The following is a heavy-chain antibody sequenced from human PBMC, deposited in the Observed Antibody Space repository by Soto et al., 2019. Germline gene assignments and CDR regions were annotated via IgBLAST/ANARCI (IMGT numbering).Heavy chain of an antibody. Sequence: SETLSLTCAVYGGSFSGYYWSWIRQPPGKGLEWIGEINHSGSTNYNPSLKSRVTISVDTSKNQFSLKLSSVTAADTAVYYCARGQLVAWFDPWGQGTLVTVSS. J-gene: IGHJ5*02. CDR3: ARGQLVAWFDP. D-gene: IGHD5-12*01. CDR1: GGSFSGYY. CDR2: INHSGST. V-gene: IGHV4-34*01.